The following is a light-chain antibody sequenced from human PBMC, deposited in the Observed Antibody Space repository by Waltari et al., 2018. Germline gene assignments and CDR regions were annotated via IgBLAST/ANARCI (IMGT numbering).Light chain of an antibody. CDR1: EDINNY. J-gene: IGKJ4*01. CDR3: QQHDNLPLT. CDR2: HAS. Sequence: DIQMSQSPSSLSASIGDRVTITCQASEDINNYLNWYQQKPGKAPNLLIYHASNLQVGVPSRFSGGGSGTDFTFTISSLQPGDIATYYCQQHDNLPLTFGGGTKVEIK. V-gene: IGKV1-33*01.